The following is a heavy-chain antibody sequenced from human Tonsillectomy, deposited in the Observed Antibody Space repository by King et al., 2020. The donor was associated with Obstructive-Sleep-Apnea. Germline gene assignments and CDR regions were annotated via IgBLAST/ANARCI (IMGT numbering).Heavy chain of an antibody. J-gene: IGHJ2*01. CDR3: ARDYYGYFDL. Sequence: VQLVESGGGLVQPGGSLRLSCAASGFTFSNYWMTWVRQAPGRGLEWVANINQGRSEIYYVDSVRGRFTISRDNAKNSLYLQMNSLRAEDTAVFYCARDYYGYFDLWGRGTLVTVSS. V-gene: IGHV3-7*01. CDR1: GFTFSNYW. CDR2: INQGRSEI.